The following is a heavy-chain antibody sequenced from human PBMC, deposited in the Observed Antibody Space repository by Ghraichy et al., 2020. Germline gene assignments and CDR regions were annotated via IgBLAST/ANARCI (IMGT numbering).Heavy chain of an antibody. D-gene: IGHD4-17*01. CDR3: AREATVTSNGMDV. CDR1: GFTFSSYT. J-gene: IGHJ6*02. CDR2: ISSRSTYI. Sequence: SCAASGFTFSSYTMNWVRQAPGKGLEWVSSISSRSTYIYYADSLKGRFTISRDSAKNSLYLQMNSLRAEDTAVYYCAREATVTSNGMDVWGQGTTVTVSS. V-gene: IGHV3-21*01.